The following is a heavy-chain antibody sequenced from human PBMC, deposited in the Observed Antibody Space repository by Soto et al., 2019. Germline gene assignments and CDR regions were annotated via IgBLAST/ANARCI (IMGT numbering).Heavy chain of an antibody. J-gene: IGHJ1*01. V-gene: IGHV4-59*01. CDR1: GGSISSYY. Sequence: QVQLQESGPGLVKPSETLSLTCTVSGGSISSYYWSWIRQPPGKGLEWIGYIYYSGSTNYNPSLKSRVTISVDTSKNQFSLKLSSVTAADTAVYYCASSRKGYFQHWGQGTLVTVSS. CDR2: IYYSGST. CDR3: ASSRKGYFQH.